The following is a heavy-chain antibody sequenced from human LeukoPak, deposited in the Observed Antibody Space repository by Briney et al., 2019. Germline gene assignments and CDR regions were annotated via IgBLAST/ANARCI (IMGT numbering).Heavy chain of an antibody. CDR3: ARVGGGAYCGGDCYPDAFDI. V-gene: IGHV4-4*07. D-gene: IGHD2-21*02. CDR2: IYTSGST. CDR1: GGSISSYY. J-gene: IGHJ3*02. Sequence: SETLSLTCTASGGSISSYYWSWIRQPAGKGLEWIGRIYTSGSTNHNPSLKSRVTMSVDTSKNQFSLKLGSVTAAHTAVYYCARVGGGAYCGGDCYPDAFDIWGQGTMVAVSS.